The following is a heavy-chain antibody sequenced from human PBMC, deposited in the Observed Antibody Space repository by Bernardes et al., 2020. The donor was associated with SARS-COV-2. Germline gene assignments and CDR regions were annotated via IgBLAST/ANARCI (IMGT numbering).Heavy chain of an antibody. J-gene: IGHJ3*02. CDR2: IKQDGSEK. Sequence: GGSLRLSCAASGFTFSTYWMNWVRQAPGKGLEWVANIKQDGSEKYYLDSVKGRFTISRDNAKNSLSLQMNSLRAEDTAVYYCARVGSSGWYGGDAFNIWGQGTMVTVSS. D-gene: IGHD6-19*01. CDR3: ARVGSSGWYGGDAFNI. CDR1: GFTFSTYW. V-gene: IGHV3-7*03.